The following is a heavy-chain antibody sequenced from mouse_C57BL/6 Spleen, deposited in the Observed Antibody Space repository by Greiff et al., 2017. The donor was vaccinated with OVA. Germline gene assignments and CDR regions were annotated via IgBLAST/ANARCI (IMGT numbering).Heavy chain of an antibody. CDR1: GYTFTDYN. CDR3: ARENSGYVGFAY. J-gene: IGHJ3*01. D-gene: IGHD3-2*02. Sequence: EVQLQQSGPELVKPGASVKIPCKASGYTFTDYNMDWVKQSHGKSLEWIGDINPNNGGTVYNQKFKGKATLTVDKSSSTAYMELRSLTSEDTAVYYCARENSGYVGFAYWGQGTLVTVSA. CDR2: INPNNGGT. V-gene: IGHV1-18*01.